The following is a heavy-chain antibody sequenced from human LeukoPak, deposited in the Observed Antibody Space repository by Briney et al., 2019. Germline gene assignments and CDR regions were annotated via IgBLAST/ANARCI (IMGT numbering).Heavy chain of an antibody. D-gene: IGHD4-17*01. CDR3: ARDTVKGWNWFDP. Sequence: SETLSLTCTVSGGSISSYYWSWIRQPPGKGLEWIGYIYYSGSTNYNPSLKSRVTISVDTSKNQFSLKLSSVTAADTAVYHCARDTVKGWNWFDPWGQGTLVTVSS. J-gene: IGHJ5*02. CDR2: IYYSGST. V-gene: IGHV4-59*01. CDR1: GGSISSYY.